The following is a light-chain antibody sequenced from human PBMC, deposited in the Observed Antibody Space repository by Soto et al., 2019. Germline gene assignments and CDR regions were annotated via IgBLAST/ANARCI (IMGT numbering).Light chain of an antibody. CDR2: EVN. V-gene: IGLV2-14*01. CDR1: SSDVGYYNY. CDR3: SSLSSSSAYYV. Sequence: QSVLTQPASVSGSPGQSITISGTGTSSDVGYYNYVSWYQHHSGKAPKLIIYEVNNRPSGVSNRFSGSKSVNTASLTISGLQAEDEADYYCSSLSSSSAYYVFGTGTKVTVL. J-gene: IGLJ1*01.